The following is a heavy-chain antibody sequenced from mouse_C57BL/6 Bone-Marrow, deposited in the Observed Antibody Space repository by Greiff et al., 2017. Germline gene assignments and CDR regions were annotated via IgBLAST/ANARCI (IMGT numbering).Heavy chain of an antibody. CDR2: SRNKANDYTT. D-gene: IGHD1-1*01. J-gene: IGHJ3*01. V-gene: IGHV7-1*01. Sequence: EVQVVESGGGLVQSGRSLRLSCATSGFTFSDFYMEWVRQAPGKGLEWIAASRNKANDYTTDYSASVKGRFIVSRDTSQSILYLQMNALRAENTDIYYCARESGHYYCSSPFAYWGQGTLVTVSA. CDR3: ARESGHYYCSSPFAY. CDR1: GFTFSDFY.